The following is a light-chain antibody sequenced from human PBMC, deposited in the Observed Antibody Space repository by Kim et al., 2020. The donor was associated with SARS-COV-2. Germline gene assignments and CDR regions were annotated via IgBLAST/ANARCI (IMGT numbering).Light chain of an antibody. CDR2: EDD. CDR3: QSYNRDNVL. CDR1: SGSIDDNY. J-gene: IGLJ2*01. V-gene: IGLV6-57*03. Sequence: GKTVHISCTRSSGSIDDNYVQWYQQRPGGVPTAVIYEDDQRPSGVSDRFSGSIDNSSNSASLTISGLRTEDEADYYCQSYNRDNVLFGGGTKVTVL.